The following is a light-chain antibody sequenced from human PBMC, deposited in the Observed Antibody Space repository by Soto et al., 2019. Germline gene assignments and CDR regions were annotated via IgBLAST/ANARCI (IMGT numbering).Light chain of an antibody. J-gene: IGKJ1*01. Sequence: EIVMTQSPATLSVSPGERATLSCRASQSVSSYLAWFQQKPGQAPRLLIYDASNRATGIPDRFSGSGFGTDFTLTISRLEPEDFAVYYCKQYDSSGTFGQGNKVDIK. CDR3: KQYDSSGT. CDR1: QSVSSY. CDR2: DAS. V-gene: IGKV3-20*01.